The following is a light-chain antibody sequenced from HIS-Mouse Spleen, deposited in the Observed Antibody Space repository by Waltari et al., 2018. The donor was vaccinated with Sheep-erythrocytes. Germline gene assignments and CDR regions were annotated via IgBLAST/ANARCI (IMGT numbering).Light chain of an antibody. Sequence: QSALTQPPSASGSPGQSVTISCTGTSSDVGGYNDVSWYQQHPGKAPKFLIYEVSTRPTGVPDRFSGSKSGNTASLTVSGLQAEDEADYYCSSYAGSNNWVFGGGTKLTVL. CDR1: SSDVGGYND. CDR3: SSYAGSNNWV. J-gene: IGLJ3*02. CDR2: EVS. V-gene: IGLV2-8*01.